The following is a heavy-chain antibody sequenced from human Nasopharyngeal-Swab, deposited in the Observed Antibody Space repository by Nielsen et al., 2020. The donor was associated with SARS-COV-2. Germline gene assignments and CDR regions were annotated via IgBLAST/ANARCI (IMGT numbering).Heavy chain of an antibody. J-gene: IGHJ4*02. CDR3: ARVGGRTSPMGY. CDR2: IKQDGSEK. Sequence: GSLRLSCSASGFTFSSYAMHWVRQAPGKGLEWVANIKQDGSEKNYVDSVKGRFTISRDNAQNSVFLQISSLRAEDTALYYCARVGGRTSPMGYWGQGTLVTVSS. V-gene: IGHV3-7*01. D-gene: IGHD3-10*01. CDR1: GFTFSSYA.